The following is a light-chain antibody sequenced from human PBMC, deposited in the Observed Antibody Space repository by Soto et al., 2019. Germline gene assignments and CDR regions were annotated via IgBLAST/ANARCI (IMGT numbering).Light chain of an antibody. V-gene: IGKV3-20*01. CDR3: LQHDSYPLA. CDR1: QTVRNNY. CDR2: DAS. Sequence: EFVLTQSPGTLSLSPGERATLSCRASQTVRNNYLAWYQQKPGQAPRLLIYDASSRATGIPDRFSGGGSGTDFTLTISSLQPEDFATYYCLQHDSYPLAFGQGTKVDIK. J-gene: IGKJ1*01.